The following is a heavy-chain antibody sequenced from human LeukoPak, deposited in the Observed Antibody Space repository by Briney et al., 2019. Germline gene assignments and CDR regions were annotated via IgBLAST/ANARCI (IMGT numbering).Heavy chain of an antibody. CDR1: GGSFSGYY. CDR2: INHSGST. D-gene: IGHD6-13*01. CDR3: ARGYSSSWYAGSAFDY. Sequence: SETLSLTCAVYGGSFSGYYWSWIRQPPGKGLKWIGEINHSGSTNYNPSLKSRVTISVDTSKNQFSLKLSSVTAADTAVYYCARGYSSSWYAGSAFDYWGQGTLVTVSS. V-gene: IGHV4-34*01. J-gene: IGHJ4*02.